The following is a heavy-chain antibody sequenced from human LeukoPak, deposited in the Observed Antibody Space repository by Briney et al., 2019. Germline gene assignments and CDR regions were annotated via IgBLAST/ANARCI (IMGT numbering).Heavy chain of an antibody. Sequence: SETLSLTCAVYGGSFSGYYWSWIRQPPGKGLEWIGEINHSGSTNYNPSLKSRVTISVDTSKNQFSLKLSSVTAADTAVYYCARRGVSRLDLQYSSSWENNYDDAFDIWGQGTVVTVSS. CDR1: GGSFSGYY. D-gene: IGHD6-13*01. CDR2: INHSGST. CDR3: ARRGVSRLDLQYSSSWENNYDDAFDI. J-gene: IGHJ3*02. V-gene: IGHV4-34*01.